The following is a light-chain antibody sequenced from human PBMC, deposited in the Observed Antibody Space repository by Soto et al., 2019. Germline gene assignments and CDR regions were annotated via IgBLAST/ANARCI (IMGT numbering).Light chain of an antibody. CDR3: QQHNSWPLT. CDR2: GAT. CDR1: ESVKNK. V-gene: IGKV3-15*01. Sequence: ETVMTQSPATLSVSPGERATLSCRASESVKNKLVWYQQKPGQAPRLLIHGATTRATGIPARFSGSGSGTVCTLTISSLQSEDVAVYYCQQHNSWPLTFGGGTKVAIK. J-gene: IGKJ4*01.